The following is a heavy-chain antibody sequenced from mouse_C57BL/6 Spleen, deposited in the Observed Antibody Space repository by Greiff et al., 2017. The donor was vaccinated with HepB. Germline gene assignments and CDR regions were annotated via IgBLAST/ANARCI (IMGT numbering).Heavy chain of an antibody. D-gene: IGHD2-3*01. Sequence: EVQLQQSGPGLVKPSQSLSLTCSVTGYSITSGYYWNWIRQFPGNKLEWMGYISYDGSNNYNPSLKNRISITRDTSKNQFFLKLNSVTTEDTATYYCARDRDGSWYFDVWGTGTTVTVSS. CDR2: ISYDGSN. CDR3: ARDRDGSWYFDV. CDR1: GYSITSGYY. J-gene: IGHJ1*03. V-gene: IGHV3-6*01.